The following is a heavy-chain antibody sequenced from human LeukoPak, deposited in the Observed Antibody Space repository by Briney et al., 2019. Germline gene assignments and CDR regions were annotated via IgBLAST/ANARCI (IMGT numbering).Heavy chain of an antibody. V-gene: IGHV1-46*01. Sequence: ASVKVSCKASGYTFTSYYMHWVRQAPGQGLEWMGIINPSGGSTSYAQKFQGRVTMTTDTSTSTAYMELRSLRSDDTAVYYCTRGAPVAGTHKYFQHWGQGTLVTVSS. J-gene: IGHJ1*01. D-gene: IGHD6-19*01. CDR1: GYTFTSYY. CDR2: INPSGGST. CDR3: TRGAPVAGTHKYFQH.